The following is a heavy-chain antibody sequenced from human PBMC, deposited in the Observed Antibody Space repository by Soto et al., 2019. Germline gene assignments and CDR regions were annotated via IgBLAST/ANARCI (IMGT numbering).Heavy chain of an antibody. CDR1: GFTFSSYE. V-gene: IGHV3-48*03. D-gene: IGHD1-26*01. CDR2: ISSSGSTI. Sequence: PGGSLRLSCAASGFTFSSYEMNWVRQAPGKGLEWVSYISSSGSTIYYADSVKGRFTISRDNAKNSLYLQMNSLRAEDTAVYYCARGGELQEIDYWGQGTLVTVSS. CDR3: ARGGELQEIDY. J-gene: IGHJ4*02.